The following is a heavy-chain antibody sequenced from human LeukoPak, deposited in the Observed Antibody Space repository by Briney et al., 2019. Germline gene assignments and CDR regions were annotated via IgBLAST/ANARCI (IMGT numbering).Heavy chain of an antibody. Sequence: KPSETLSLTCTVSGGSMSSYYWSWIRQPPGKGLEWIGYIYYSGSTNYNPSLKSRITISVDTSKNQFSLKLSSVTAADTAVCYCARDRRGTSCYDYWGQGTLVTVSS. CDR2: IYYSGST. CDR1: GGSMSSYY. V-gene: IGHV4-59*01. D-gene: IGHD2-2*01. CDR3: ARDRRGTSCYDY. J-gene: IGHJ4*02.